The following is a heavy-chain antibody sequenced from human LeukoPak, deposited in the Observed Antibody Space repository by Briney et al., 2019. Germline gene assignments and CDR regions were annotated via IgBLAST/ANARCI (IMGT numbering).Heavy chain of an antibody. J-gene: IGHJ4*02. D-gene: IGHD3-22*01. CDR1: GFTFSAYA. CDR2: IRYDGSNK. Sequence: GGSLRLSCAASGFTFSAYAMHWVRQAPGKGLEWVAFIRYDGSNKYYADSVKGRFTISRDNSKNTLYLQMNSLRAEDTAVYYCAKNLAYYYDSSGYPHYWGQGTLVTVSS. CDR3: AKNLAYYYDSSGYPHY. V-gene: IGHV3-30*02.